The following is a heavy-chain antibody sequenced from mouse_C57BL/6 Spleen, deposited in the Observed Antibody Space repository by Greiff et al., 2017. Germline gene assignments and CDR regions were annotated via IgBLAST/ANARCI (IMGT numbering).Heavy chain of an antibody. CDR2: IDPSDSET. J-gene: IGHJ3*01. CDR1: GYTFTSYW. CDR3: ARLAYGNSWFAY. D-gene: IGHD2-1*01. V-gene: IGHV1-52*01. Sequence: VQLQQLGAELVRPGSSVKLSCKAPGYTFTSYWMHWVKQRPIQGLEWIGNIDPSDSETHYIQKFKDKATLTVDKSSSTAYMQLSSLTSEDSAVYYCARLAYGNSWFAYWGQGTLVTVSA.